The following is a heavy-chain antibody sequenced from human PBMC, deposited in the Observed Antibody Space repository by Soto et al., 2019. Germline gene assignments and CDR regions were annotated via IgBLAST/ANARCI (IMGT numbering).Heavy chain of an antibody. CDR3: TKVRGDPV. V-gene: IGHV3-23*01. J-gene: IGHJ6*04. CDR2: ISAGRST. D-gene: IGHD4-17*01. Sequence: EVQVLESGGDLVQPGGSLRLSCAASGFTFSNYTMNWVRQAPGKGPEWVSGISAGRSTYYADSVKGRFTISRDNSKSTLFLQMDSLRAEDTALYYCTKVRGDPVWGKGTTVTVSS. CDR1: GFTFSNYT.